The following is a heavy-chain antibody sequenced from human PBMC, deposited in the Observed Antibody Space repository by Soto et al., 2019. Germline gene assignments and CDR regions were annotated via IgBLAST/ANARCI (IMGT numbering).Heavy chain of an antibody. CDR1: GYTFTSYA. CDR3: ARQLAGITHEFDY. CDR2: INAGNGNT. Sequence: ASVKVSCKASGYTFTSYAMHWVRQAPGQRLEWMGWINAGNGNTKYSQKFQGRVTITRDTSASTAYMELSSLRSEDTAVYYCARQLAGITHEFDYCGQGPPVTVYS. D-gene: IGHD6-13*01. J-gene: IGHJ4*02. V-gene: IGHV1-3*01.